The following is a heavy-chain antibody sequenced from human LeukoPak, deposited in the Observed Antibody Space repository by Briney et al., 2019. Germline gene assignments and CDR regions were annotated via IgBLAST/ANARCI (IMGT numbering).Heavy chain of an antibody. Sequence: SETLSLTCAVYGGSFSGYYWSWIRQPPGKGLEWIGEINHSGSTNYNPSLKSRVTISVDTSKNQFSLKLSSVTAADTAVYYCARGHYDILTGYYSNYFDYWGRGALVTVSS. V-gene: IGHV4-34*01. D-gene: IGHD3-9*01. CDR2: INHSGST. CDR3: ARGHYDILTGYYSNYFDY. CDR1: GGSFSGYY. J-gene: IGHJ4*02.